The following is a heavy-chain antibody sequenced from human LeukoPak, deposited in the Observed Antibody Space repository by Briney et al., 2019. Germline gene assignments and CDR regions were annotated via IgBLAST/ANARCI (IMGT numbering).Heavy chain of an antibody. CDR3: ARRPRGYYYYGMDV. D-gene: IGHD3-10*01. Sequence: APVKVSCKASGYTFTSYDINWVRQATGQGLEWMGWMNPNSGNTGYAQKFQGRVTMTRNTSISTAYMELSSLRSEDTAVYCCARRPRGYYYYGMDVWGQGTTVTVSS. J-gene: IGHJ6*02. CDR2: MNPNSGNT. V-gene: IGHV1-8*01. CDR1: GYTFTSYD.